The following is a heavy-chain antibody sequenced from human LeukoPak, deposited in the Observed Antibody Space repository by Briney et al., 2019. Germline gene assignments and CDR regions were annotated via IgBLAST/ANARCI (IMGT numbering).Heavy chain of an antibody. CDR2: ISFDGSSQ. CDR1: GFTFSSYG. Sequence: GGSLRLSCAASGFTFSSYGMHWVRQAPGKGLEWVALISFDGSSQYYADSVKGRFTISRDNSKNTLYLQMNRLRAEDTAVYYCAKPPEVGATVGYFDYWGQGTLVTVSS. V-gene: IGHV3-30*18. CDR3: AKPPEVGATVGYFDY. J-gene: IGHJ4*02. D-gene: IGHD1-26*01.